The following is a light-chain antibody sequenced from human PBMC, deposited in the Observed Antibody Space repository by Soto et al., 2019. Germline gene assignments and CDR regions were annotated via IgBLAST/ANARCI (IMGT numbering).Light chain of an antibody. CDR1: QSVSSH. J-gene: IGKJ3*01. CDR2: DAS. Sequence: IVMTQSPATLSVSPGDRATLSCRASQSVSSHLAWYQQKPGQAPRLLIYDASNRATGIPARFSGSGSGTDFTLTISSLVPEDFAVYYCQQRSNWLGFTFGPGTKVDI. CDR3: QQRSNWLGFT. V-gene: IGKV3-11*01.